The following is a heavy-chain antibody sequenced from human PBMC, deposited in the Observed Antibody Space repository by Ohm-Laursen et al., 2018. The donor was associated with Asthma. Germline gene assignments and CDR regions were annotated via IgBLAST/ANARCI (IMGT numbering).Heavy chain of an antibody. D-gene: IGHD1-26*01. Sequence: SLRLSCSASGYTFSRYSIHWVRQIPGKGLEWVASISTASSFIYYADSVRGRLTTSRDNARHSVYLQMNSLRAEDTALYYCARIGPEWELPGREYSLHHWGEGTLVTASS. CDR1: GYTFSRYS. J-gene: IGHJ1*01. V-gene: IGHV3-21*01. CDR2: ISTASSFI. CDR3: ARIGPEWELPGREYSLHH.